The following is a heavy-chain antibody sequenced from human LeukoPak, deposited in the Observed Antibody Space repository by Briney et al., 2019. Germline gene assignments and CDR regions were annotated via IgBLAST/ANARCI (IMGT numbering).Heavy chain of an antibody. Sequence: GGSLRLSCAASGFTFSSYGMHWVRQAPGKGLEWVTFVQYDGSNKYYADSVKGRFTISRDNSKNTVYLQMNSLRAEDTAVYYCARRYGSGTYSFGFHYYYMDVWGKGTTVTISS. CDR3: ARRYGSGTYSFGFHYYYMDV. CDR2: VQYDGSNK. V-gene: IGHV3-30*12. D-gene: IGHD3-10*01. J-gene: IGHJ6*03. CDR1: GFTFSSYG.